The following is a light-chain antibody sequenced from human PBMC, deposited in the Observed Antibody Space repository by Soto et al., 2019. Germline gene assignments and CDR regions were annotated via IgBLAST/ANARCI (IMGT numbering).Light chain of an antibody. Sequence: DIQMTQSPSTLSASVGDRVTITCRAIQSISSWLDWYQQKPGKAPKILIYDASSLESGVPSRFSGSGSGTEFPLTISSLQPDDFATYYCQQYNSXSLTCGQGTKV. CDR2: DAS. J-gene: IGKJ2*01. V-gene: IGKV1-5*01. CDR3: QQYNSXSLT. CDR1: QSISSW.